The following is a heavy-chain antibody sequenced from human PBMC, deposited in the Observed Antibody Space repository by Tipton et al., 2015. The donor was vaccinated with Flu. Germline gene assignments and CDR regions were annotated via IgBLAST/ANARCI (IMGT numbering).Heavy chain of an antibody. Sequence: TLSLTCTVSGYSISSGYYWGWIRQSPGKGLEWIGSIYHSGGTYYNPSLKSRVTISVDTSKNQFSLKLSSVTAADTAVYYCARGPEQWLVNPHYFDYWGQGTLVTGSS. D-gene: IGHD6-19*01. V-gene: IGHV4-38-2*02. CDR3: ARGPEQWLVNPHYFDY. J-gene: IGHJ4*02. CDR1: GYSISSGYY. CDR2: IYHSGGT.